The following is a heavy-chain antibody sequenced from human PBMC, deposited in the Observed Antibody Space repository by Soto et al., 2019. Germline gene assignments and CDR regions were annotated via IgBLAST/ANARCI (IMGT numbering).Heavy chain of an antibody. D-gene: IGHD6-19*01. CDR2: ISAYNGNT. J-gene: IGHJ6*02. Sequence: QVQLVQSGAEVKKPGASVKVSCRASGYTFTSYVISWVRQAPAQGLEWMGCISAYNGNTNFAQKLQGRVTLTTDPSTSTAYMERGSLRSDETAVYYCARVVATVAGPYGMDVWGQGTTITVSS. CDR1: GYTFTSYV. CDR3: ARVVATVAGPYGMDV. V-gene: IGHV1-18*01.